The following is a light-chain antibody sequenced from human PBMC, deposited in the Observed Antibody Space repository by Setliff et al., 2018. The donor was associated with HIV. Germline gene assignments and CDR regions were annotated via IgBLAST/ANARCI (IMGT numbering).Light chain of an antibody. J-gene: IGLJ2*01. CDR3: SSYTHSSTLV. CDR1: NSDIGAYNY. V-gene: IGLV2-14*03. Sequence: QSALAQPASVSGSPGQSITISCAGTNSDIGAYNYVSWYQQPPGKAPKLMIYDVTNRPSGVSNRFSGSKSGKTASLTISGLQAEDEADYYCSSYTHSSTLVFGGGTKGTVL. CDR2: DVT.